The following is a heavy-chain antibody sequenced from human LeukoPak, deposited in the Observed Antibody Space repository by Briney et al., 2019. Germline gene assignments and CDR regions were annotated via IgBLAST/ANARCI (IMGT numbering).Heavy chain of an antibody. Sequence: SETLSLTCTVSGGSISSGDYYWSWIRQPPGKGLEWIGYIYYSGSTYYNPSLKSRVTISVDTSKNQFSLKLSSVTAADTAVYYCARASSIAAALFDYWGQGTLVTVSS. CDR3: ARASSIAAALFDY. J-gene: IGHJ4*02. D-gene: IGHD6-13*01. CDR1: GGSISSGDYY. CDR2: IYYSGST. V-gene: IGHV4-30-4*02.